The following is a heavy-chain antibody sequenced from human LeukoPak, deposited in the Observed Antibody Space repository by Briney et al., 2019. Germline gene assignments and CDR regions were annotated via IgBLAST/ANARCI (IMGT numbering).Heavy chain of an antibody. J-gene: IGHJ4*02. Sequence: PGGSLRLSCGASGFTFGTYCMHWVRQAPGKGLVWVSGINSDGGTTTYADSVKGRFAISRDNAKNTLYLQMNNLRAEDTAIYYCATDYYVSGSYYRLFYWGQGTLVTVSS. CDR2: INSDGGTT. D-gene: IGHD3-10*01. V-gene: IGHV3-74*01. CDR3: ATDYYVSGSYYRLFY. CDR1: GFTFGTYC.